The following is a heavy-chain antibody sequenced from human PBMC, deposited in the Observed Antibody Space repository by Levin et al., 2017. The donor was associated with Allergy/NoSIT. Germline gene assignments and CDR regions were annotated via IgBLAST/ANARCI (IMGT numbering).Heavy chain of an antibody. CDR1: GFTFSSYA. V-gene: IGHV3-30-3*01. CDR2: ISYDGSNK. J-gene: IGHJ4*02. CDR3: ARGGTVTSFDY. D-gene: IGHD4-17*01. Sequence: SGGSLRLSCAASGFTFSSYAMHWVRQAPGKGLEWVAVISYDGSNKYYADSVKGRFTISRDNSKNTLYLQMNSLRAEDTAVYYCARGGTVTSFDYWGQGTLVTVSS.